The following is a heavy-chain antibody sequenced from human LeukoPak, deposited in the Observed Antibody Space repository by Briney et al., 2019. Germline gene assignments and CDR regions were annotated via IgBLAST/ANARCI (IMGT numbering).Heavy chain of an antibody. CDR1: GGSINSFY. J-gene: IGHJ3*01. CDR2: IYHSGST. CDR3: ARVGGMTTVNNAAFDV. D-gene: IGHD4-11*01. V-gene: IGHV4-59*01. Sequence: MTSETLSLTCTVSGGSINSFYWNWIRQPPGKEPEWVGYIYHSGSTNYNPSLKSRLTISLDTPKNQFSLKLTSATAADTAIYYCARVGGMTTVNNAAFDVWGQGTMVTVSS.